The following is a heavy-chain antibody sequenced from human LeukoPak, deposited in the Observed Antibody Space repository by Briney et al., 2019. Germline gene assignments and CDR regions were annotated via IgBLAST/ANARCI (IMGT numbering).Heavy chain of an antibody. D-gene: IGHD3-10*01. CDR3: ARDKISGPTKFDH. Sequence: GGSLRFSCAASGCTFDDYTMHWVRHAPGKGLEWVSLISWDGGNTYYAASVKGRFTISRDNAKNSLYLQMDTLRADDSAIYYCARDKISGPTKFDHWGRGTLVTVSS. CDR1: GCTFDDYT. CDR2: ISWDGGNT. J-gene: IGHJ4*02. V-gene: IGHV3-43*01.